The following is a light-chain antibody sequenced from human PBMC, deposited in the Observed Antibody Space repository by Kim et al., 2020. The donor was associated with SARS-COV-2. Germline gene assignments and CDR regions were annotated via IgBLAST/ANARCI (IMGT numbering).Light chain of an antibody. CDR2: ANN. V-gene: IGLV1-47*02. J-gene: IGLJ3*02. CDR1: F. CDR3: AAWGAPLGARV. Sequence: FVYWYQQLPGTAPRLLIYANNQRPSGVPDRFSGSKSGPSASLALGGLRSADEANSCCAAWGAPLGARVFGGGALLSVL.